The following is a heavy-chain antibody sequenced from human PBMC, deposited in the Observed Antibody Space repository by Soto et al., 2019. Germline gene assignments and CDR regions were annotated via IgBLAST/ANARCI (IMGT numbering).Heavy chain of an antibody. J-gene: IGHJ6*02. Sequence: EVQLVESGGGLVQPGGSLRLSCAASGFTFSSYWMHWVRQGPGEGLVWVSRIMSDGSGTTYADAVKGRFTISRDNAKNTLYLQMNSLRPEDTAVYHCARSRGSGGVEYNMDVWGQGTTVTVSS. CDR3: ARSRGSGGVEYNMDV. CDR2: IMSDGSGT. V-gene: IGHV3-74*01. CDR1: GFTFSSYW. D-gene: IGHD3-16*01.